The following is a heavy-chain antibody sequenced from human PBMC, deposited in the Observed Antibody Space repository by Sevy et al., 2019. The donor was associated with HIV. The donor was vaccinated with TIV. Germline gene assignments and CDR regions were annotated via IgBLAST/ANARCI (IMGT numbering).Heavy chain of an antibody. CDR2: INQDGSEK. D-gene: IGHD5-12*01. CDR3: AREGSSYDTYYNHYEMDV. CDR1: GFTFNSYW. V-gene: IGHV3-7*01. Sequence: GGSLRLSCSTSGFTFNSYWLTWVRQAPGKGLEWVANINQDGSEKNYVDSVKGRFTISRDNAQKSVFLQMRALRAADTGVYYCAREGSSYDTYYNHYEMDVWGQGTTVTVSS. J-gene: IGHJ6*02.